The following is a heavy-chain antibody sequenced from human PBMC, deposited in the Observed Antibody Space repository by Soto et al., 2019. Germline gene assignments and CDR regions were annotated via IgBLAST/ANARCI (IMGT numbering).Heavy chain of an antibody. Sequence: PSETLSLTCAVYGESFIGYYWTWIRQPPGKGLEWIGEINHRGSANYNPSLKSRVTISVDTSNNQFSLKLSSVTAADTSVYYCARTDIVTTNCSDPWGQGTLVTVSS. CDR3: ARTDIVTTNCSDP. CDR2: INHRGSA. D-gene: IGHD5-12*01. J-gene: IGHJ5*02. V-gene: IGHV4-34*01. CDR1: GESFIGYY.